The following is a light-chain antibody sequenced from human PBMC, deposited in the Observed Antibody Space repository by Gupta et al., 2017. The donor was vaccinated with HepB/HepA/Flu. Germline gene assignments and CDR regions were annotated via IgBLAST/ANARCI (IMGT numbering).Light chain of an antibody. J-gene: IGKJ3*01. CDR1: QSVSSN. CDR2: GAS. Sequence: EIVMTQSPATLSVSPGERATLSCRASQSVSSNLAWYQQKPGQAPRLLLYGASTRATGIPARFSGSGSGTEFTLTISSLQSEDFAVYYCQQYNNWPPRFTFGPGTKVDIK. CDR3: QQYNNWPPRFT. V-gene: IGKV3-15*01.